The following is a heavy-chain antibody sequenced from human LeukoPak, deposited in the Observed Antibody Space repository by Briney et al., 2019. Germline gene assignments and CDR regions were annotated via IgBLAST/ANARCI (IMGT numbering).Heavy chain of an antibody. CDR3: AKGDYYDSSGPWPFY. D-gene: IGHD3-22*01. V-gene: IGHV3-30*02. Sequence: PGGSLRLSCAAYGFTFSSYGMHWVRQAPGKGLEWVAFIRYDGSNKYYADSVKGRFTISRDNSKNTLYLQMNSLRAEDTAVYYCAKGDYYDSSGPWPFYWGQGTLVTVSS. J-gene: IGHJ4*02. CDR2: IRYDGSNK. CDR1: GFTFSSYG.